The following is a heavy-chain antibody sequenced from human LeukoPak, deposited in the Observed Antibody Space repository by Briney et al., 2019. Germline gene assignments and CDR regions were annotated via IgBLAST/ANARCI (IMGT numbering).Heavy chain of an antibody. Sequence: SETLSLTCAVYGGSFSGYYWSWLRQPPGKGLEWIGFIYYSGITDYNPSLKSRVTISVDTSKNQFSLKLSSVTAADTAVYYCARVRALSYYDSSGDLYYFQYWGQGTLVTVSS. CDR3: ARVRALSYYDSSGDLYYFQY. V-gene: IGHV4-59*01. CDR1: GGSFSGYY. CDR2: IYYSGIT. D-gene: IGHD3-22*01. J-gene: IGHJ4*02.